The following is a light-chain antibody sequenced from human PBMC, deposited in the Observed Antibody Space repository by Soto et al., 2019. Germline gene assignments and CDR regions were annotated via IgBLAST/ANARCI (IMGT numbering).Light chain of an antibody. V-gene: IGLV2-14*01. J-gene: IGLJ3*02. Sequence: QSALTQPASVSGSPGQSITISCTGTSSDVGGYAYVSWYQQYPGKAPKLMIYEVTNRPSGVSHRFSGSKSGNTASLTISGLQAEDEADYYCAAWDDSLSAWVFGGGTKLTVL. CDR2: EVT. CDR1: SSDVGGYAY. CDR3: AAWDDSLSAWV.